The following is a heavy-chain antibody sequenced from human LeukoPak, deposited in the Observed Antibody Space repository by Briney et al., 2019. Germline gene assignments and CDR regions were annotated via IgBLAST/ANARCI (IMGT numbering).Heavy chain of an antibody. J-gene: IGHJ4*02. Sequence: GGSLRLSCAASGFTFSSYSMNWVLQAPGKGLEWVSSISSSSSYIYYADSVKGRFTISRDNAKNSLYLQMNSLRAEDTAVYYCARDRTGDCDYWGQGTLVTVSS. CDR1: GFTFSSYS. V-gene: IGHV3-21*01. D-gene: IGHD3/OR15-3a*01. CDR3: ARDRTGDCDY. CDR2: ISSSSSYI.